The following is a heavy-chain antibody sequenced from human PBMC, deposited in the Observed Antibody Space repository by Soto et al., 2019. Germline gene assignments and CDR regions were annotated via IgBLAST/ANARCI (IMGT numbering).Heavy chain of an antibody. CDR2: IKEDGSEK. J-gene: IGHJ4*02. D-gene: IGHD1-26*01. Sequence: EVQLVESGGGLVQPGGSLRLSCAASGFTFSSFWMSWVRQAPGKGLEWVASIKEDGSEKTYVDSVKGRFSISRDTAKTALYLQMNSLRAEDAAVYYCASYRTMGCWGQGIPVTVSS. V-gene: IGHV3-7*03. CDR3: ASYRTMGC. CDR1: GFTFSSFW.